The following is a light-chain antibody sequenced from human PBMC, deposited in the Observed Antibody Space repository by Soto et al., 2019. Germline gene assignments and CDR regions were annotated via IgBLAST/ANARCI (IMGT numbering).Light chain of an antibody. Sequence: MVLTQSPSAQSVSPGERVALSCRASQSVSSNLAWYQQRPGQAPRLLIYGASTRATGIPARFSGSGSGTEFTLTISSLQSEDFAVYYCQQYNNWPRTFGQGTKVDIK. V-gene: IGKV3-15*01. CDR1: QSVSSN. CDR2: GAS. J-gene: IGKJ1*01. CDR3: QQYNNWPRT.